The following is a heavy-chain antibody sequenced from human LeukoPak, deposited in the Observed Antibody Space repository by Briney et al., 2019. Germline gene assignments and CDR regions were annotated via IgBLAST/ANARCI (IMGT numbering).Heavy chain of an antibody. CDR1: GDTFSGYY. CDR3: ARVPGYSGYDLAWDY. D-gene: IGHD5-12*01. Sequence: ASVKVSCKASGDTFSGYYIHWVRQAPGQRLEWMGWINPNSGGTNYAQKFQGRVTMTRDTSISTAYMELNSLRSDDTAVYYCARVPGYSGYDLAWDYWGQGTLVTVSS. V-gene: IGHV1-2*02. CDR2: INPNSGGT. J-gene: IGHJ4*02.